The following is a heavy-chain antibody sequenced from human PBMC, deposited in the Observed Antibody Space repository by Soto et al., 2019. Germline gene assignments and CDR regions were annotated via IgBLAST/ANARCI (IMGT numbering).Heavy chain of an antibody. J-gene: IGHJ5*02. CDR2: IHYSGNT. D-gene: IGHD3-3*01. CDR1: GDSISSSNYY. CDR3: ARREDSIFGVVLKTWFDP. V-gene: IGHV4-39*01. Sequence: QLQLQESGPGLVKPSETLSLTCTVSGDSISSSNYYWGWIRQPPGKGLEWIGSIHYSGNTYYNPSLKSRVTISVDTSKDQFSLKLNSVTAADTAVYYCARREDSIFGVVLKTWFDPWGQGTLVTVSS.